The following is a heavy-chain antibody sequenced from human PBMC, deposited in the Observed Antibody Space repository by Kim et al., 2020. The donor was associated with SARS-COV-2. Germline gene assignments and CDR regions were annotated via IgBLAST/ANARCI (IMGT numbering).Heavy chain of an antibody. Sequence: SETLSLTCTVSGGSISSYYWSWIRQPPGKGLEWIGYIYYSGSTNYNPSLKSRVTISVDTSKNQFSLKLSSVTAADTAVYYCARGGTNRAVDIWGQGTMVT. CDR3: ARGGTNRAVDI. CDR2: IYYSGST. D-gene: IGHD2-8*01. J-gene: IGHJ3*02. CDR1: GGSISSYY. V-gene: IGHV4-59*01.